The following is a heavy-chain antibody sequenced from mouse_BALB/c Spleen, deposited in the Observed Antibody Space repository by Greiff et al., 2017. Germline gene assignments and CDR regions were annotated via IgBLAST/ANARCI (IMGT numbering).Heavy chain of an antibody. V-gene: IGHV5-4*02. CDR3: ARDRHYAMDY. CDR2: ISDGGSYT. J-gene: IGHJ4*01. Sequence: EVQGVESGGGLVKPGGSLKLSCAASGFTFSDYYMYWVRQTPEKRLEWVATISDGGSYTYYPDSVKGRFTISRDNAKNNLYLQMSSLKSEDTAMYYCARDRHYAMDYWGQGASVTVSS. CDR1: GFTFSDYY.